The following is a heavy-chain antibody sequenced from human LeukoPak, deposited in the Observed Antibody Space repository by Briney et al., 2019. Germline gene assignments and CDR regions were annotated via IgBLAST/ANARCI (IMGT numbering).Heavy chain of an antibody. CDR1: GFTFSSYA. V-gene: IGHV3-23*01. CDR2: ISGSGGST. D-gene: IGHD1-7*01. CDR3: ARGVYWNYAHYYYGMDV. J-gene: IGHJ6*02. Sequence: GGSLRLSCAASGFTFSSYAMNWVRQAPGKGLEWVSSISGSGGSTFYADSVKGRFTISRDNSKNTLYLQVNSLRAEDTAVYYCARGVYWNYAHYYYGMDVWGQGTTVTVFS.